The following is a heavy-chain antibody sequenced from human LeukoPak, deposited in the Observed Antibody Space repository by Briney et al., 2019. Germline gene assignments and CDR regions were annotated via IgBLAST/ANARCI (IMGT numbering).Heavy chain of an antibody. CDR3: AREPLGEAGDYFDY. CDR2: ISSSSSYT. D-gene: IGHD3-10*01. J-gene: IGHJ4*02. Sequence: GGSLRLSCAASGFTFSDYYMSWIRQAPGKGLEWVSYISSSSSYTNYADSVKGRFTISRDNAKNSLYLQVNSLRAEDTAVYYCAREPLGEAGDYFDYWGQGTLVTVSS. V-gene: IGHV3-11*06. CDR1: GFTFSDYY.